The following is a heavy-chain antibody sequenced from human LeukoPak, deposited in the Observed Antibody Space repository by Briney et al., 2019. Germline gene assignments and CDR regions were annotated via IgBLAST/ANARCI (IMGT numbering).Heavy chain of an antibody. CDR2: IIPIFGTA. Sequence: SVNVSCKASGGTFSSYAISWVRQAPGQGLEWMGGIIPIFGTANYAQKFQGRVMITADKSTSTAYMELSSLRSDDTAVYYCARSESYGGWFDPWDQGTLVTVSS. CDR1: GGTFSSYA. J-gene: IGHJ5*02. CDR3: ARSESYGGWFDP. V-gene: IGHV1-69*06. D-gene: IGHD3-16*01.